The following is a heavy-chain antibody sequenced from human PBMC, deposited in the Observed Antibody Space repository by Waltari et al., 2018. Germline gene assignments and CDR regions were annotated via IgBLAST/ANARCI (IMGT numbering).Heavy chain of an antibody. Sequence: QVQLQQWGAGLLKPSETLSLTCAVYGGSFSGYYWSWIRQPPGKGLEWIGEINHSGSTNYNPSLKSRVTISVDTSKNQCALKLSSVTAADTAGYYCARGLGNSRSGGRDYWGQGTLVTVSS. D-gene: IGHD6-13*01. CDR3: ARGLGNSRSGGRDY. V-gene: IGHV4-34*01. CDR1: GGSFSGYY. J-gene: IGHJ4*02. CDR2: INHSGST.